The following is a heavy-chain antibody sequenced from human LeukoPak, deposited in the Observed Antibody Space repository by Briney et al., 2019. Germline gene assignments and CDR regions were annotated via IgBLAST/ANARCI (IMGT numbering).Heavy chain of an antibody. Sequence: PWGSLRLSCEASGFRFSDYAMTWVRPAPGKGLEWVSYISSPGTSIFYADSVKGRFIISRDNAKNALYLQLNSLRAEDTAVYYCAKRGMPTSAYYFDSWGQGTRVTVSS. J-gene: IGHJ4*02. V-gene: IGHV3-23*01. CDR2: ISSPGTSI. CDR3: AKRGMPTSAYYFDS. D-gene: IGHD2-21*01. CDR1: GFRFSDYA.